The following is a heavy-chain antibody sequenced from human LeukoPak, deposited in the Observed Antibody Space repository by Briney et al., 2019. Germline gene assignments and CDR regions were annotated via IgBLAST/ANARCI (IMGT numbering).Heavy chain of an antibody. D-gene: IGHD6-13*01. J-gene: IGHJ6*02. CDR3: ARETSSSWYYYYYGMDV. CDR2: ISAYNGNT. CDR1: GYTFTSYG. V-gene: IGHV1-18*01. Sequence: ASVKVSCKASGYTFTSYGISWVRQAPGQGLEWMGWISAYNGNTNYAQKLQGRVTMTTDTSTSTAYMELRSLRPDDTAVYYCARETSSSWYYYYYGMDVWGQGTTVAVSS.